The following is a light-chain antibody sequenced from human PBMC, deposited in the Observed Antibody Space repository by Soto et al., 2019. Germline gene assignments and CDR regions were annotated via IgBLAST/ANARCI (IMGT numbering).Light chain of an antibody. V-gene: IGLV1-47*01. CDR1: SSNIGSQY. Sequence: QAVVTQPPSASGTPGQSITISCSGSSSNIGSQYVYWYQQLPGTAPTVVIYKNNERPSGVPDRFSGSKSGTSASLAISGLRSEEEADYYCAAWDDSLSGRVFGGGTKVTVL. CDR2: KNN. CDR3: AAWDDSLSGRV. J-gene: IGLJ3*02.